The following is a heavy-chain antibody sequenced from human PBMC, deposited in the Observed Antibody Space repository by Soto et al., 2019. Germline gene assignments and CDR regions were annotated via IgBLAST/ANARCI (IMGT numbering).Heavy chain of an antibody. CDR1: GFTFSIYA. CDR3: AKERGPRRQWLVDRFAC. CDR2: ISYDGTKT. D-gene: IGHD6-19*01. J-gene: IGHJ4*02. Sequence: QVQLVESGGGVVQPGRSLRVSCAASGFTFSIYAMHWVRQAPGTGLEWVAVISYDGTKTYYADSVKGRFTISRDNSKKTVYLQMSSRRDEDTGEYYCAKERGPRRQWLVDRFACWAQGTGVPVSP. V-gene: IGHV3-30*18.